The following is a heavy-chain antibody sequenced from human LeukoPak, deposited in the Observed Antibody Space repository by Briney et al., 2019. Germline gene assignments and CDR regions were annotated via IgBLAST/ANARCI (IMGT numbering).Heavy chain of an antibody. D-gene: IGHD4-23*01. CDR3: ANLVVRGGNALREGDELDY. CDR1: GFTFSSYG. J-gene: IGHJ4*02. V-gene: IGHV3-30*18. Sequence: PGGSLRLSCAASGFTFSSYGMHWVRQAPGKGPEWVAVTSYDGSNKYYADSVKGRFTISRDNSKNTLYLQMNSLRAEDTAVYYCANLVVRGGNALREGDELDYWGQGTLVTVSS. CDR2: TSYDGSNK.